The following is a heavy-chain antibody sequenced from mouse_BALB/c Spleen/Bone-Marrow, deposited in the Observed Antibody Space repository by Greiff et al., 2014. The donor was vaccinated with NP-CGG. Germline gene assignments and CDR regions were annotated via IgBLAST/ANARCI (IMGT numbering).Heavy chain of an antibody. CDR1: GFSLRNYG. D-gene: IGHD2-3*01. CDR3: VKNSYDGDAMDY. V-gene: IGHV2-5*01. Sequence: VQLQQSGPGLVQPSQNLSITCTVSGFSLRNYGVHWVRQPPGKGLEWLGVIWRGGSTDYNATFVSRLNITKDNSKSQVFFKMNSLHADDTAIYYCVKNSYDGDAMDYWGQGTSVTVAS. J-gene: IGHJ4*01. CDR2: IWRGGST.